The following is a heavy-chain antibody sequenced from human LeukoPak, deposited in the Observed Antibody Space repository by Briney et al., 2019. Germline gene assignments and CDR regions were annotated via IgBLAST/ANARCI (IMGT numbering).Heavy chain of an antibody. CDR3: ARGRIIMVRGVITFDY. D-gene: IGHD3-10*01. CDR2: INPKSGGT. J-gene: IGHJ4*02. CDR1: GYAITAYY. V-gene: IGHV1-2*02. Sequence: ASVKVSCKASGYAITAYYIHWVRQAPGQGLEYMGWINPKSGGTNYAQKFQVRVTMTGDTSINTAYMELSRLRSDDTAIYYCARGRIIMVRGVITFDYWGQGALVTVSS.